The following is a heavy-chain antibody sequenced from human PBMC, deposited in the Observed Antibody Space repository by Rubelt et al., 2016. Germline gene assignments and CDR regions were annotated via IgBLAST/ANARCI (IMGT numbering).Heavy chain of an antibody. V-gene: IGHV3-15*01. CDR2: IKSKTDGGTT. CDR3: TTDRYYYDSSGFPWFDP. Sequence: SLRLSCAASGFTFSNAWMSWVRQAPGKGLEWVGRIKSKTDGGTTDYAAPVKGRFTISRDDSKNTLYLQMNSLKTEDTAVYYCTTDRYYYDSSGFPWFDPWGQGPLVPGSS. CDR1: GFTFSNAW. D-gene: IGHD3-22*01. J-gene: IGHJ5*02.